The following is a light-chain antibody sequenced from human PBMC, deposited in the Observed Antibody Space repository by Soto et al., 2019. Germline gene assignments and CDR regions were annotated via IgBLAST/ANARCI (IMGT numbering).Light chain of an antibody. CDR1: TSNIGSGYD. CDR2: GNT. CDR3: QSYDSSLSASV. J-gene: IGLJ3*02. V-gene: IGLV1-40*01. Sequence: QSVLTQPPSVSGAPGQGVTISCTGSTSNIGSGYDVHWYQQVPGLAPKLLIYGNTNRPSGVPDRFSGSKSGTSASLAITGLQAEDEAVYYCQSYDSSLSASVFGGGTKVTVL.